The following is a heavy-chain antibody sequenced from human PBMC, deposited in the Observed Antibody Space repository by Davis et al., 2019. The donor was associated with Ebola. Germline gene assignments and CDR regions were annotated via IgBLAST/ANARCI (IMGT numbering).Heavy chain of an antibody. Sequence: GGSLRLSCAASGFTFSSYHMNCVPQAPGKGLEWVSYISTGSSTIYYADSVKGRFTISRDNAKNSLYLQMNSLRDEDTAVYYCARRAYCSGGSCYYNDYWGQGTLVTVSS. CDR2: ISTGSSTI. V-gene: IGHV3-48*02. J-gene: IGHJ4*02. CDR1: GFTFSSYH. D-gene: IGHD2-15*01. CDR3: ARRAYCSGGSCYYNDY.